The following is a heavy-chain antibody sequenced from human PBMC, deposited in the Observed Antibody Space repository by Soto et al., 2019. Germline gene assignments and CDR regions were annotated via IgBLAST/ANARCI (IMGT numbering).Heavy chain of an antibody. CDR3: AKCMGSSWIGVIDN. CDR2: IYTGGST. J-gene: IGHJ4*02. V-gene: IGHV3-53*01. CDR1: GFTVSTNY. D-gene: IGHD6-13*01. Sequence: LRLSCAASGFTVSTNYMSWVRQSPGKGLEWVSVIYTGGSTYYADSVKGRFTISRDNSKNRLFLQMNSLRAEDTAIYYCAKCMGSSWIGVIDNWGQGTLVTVSS.